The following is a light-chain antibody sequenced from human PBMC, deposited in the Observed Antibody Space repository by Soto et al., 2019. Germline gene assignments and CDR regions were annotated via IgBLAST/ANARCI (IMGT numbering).Light chain of an antibody. J-gene: IGKJ5*01. CDR2: GAS. CDR3: QQYGSSTLT. V-gene: IGKV3-20*01. CDR1: QSVSSSY. Sequence: EIVLTQSPGTLSLSPWEGATLSCRDSQSVSSSYLAWYQQKPGQAPRVXIHGASRRPTGIPDRFSGSGSGADFTLTISRLEPEDFAVYYCQQYGSSTLTFGQGTRLEI.